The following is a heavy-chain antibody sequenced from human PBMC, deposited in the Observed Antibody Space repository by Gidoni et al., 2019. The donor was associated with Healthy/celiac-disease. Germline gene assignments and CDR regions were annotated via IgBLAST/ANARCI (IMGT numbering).Heavy chain of an antibody. CDR2: ISSSSSYI. Sequence: EVQLVESGGGLVKPGGSLSLSCAASGFTFSSYSMNWVRQAPGKGLEWVSYISSSSSYIYYADSVKGRFTISRDNAKNSLYLQMNSLRAEDTAVYYCARELNYYYYMDVWGKGTTVTVSS. J-gene: IGHJ6*03. CDR1: GFTFSSYS. CDR3: ARELNYYYYMDV. V-gene: IGHV3-21*01.